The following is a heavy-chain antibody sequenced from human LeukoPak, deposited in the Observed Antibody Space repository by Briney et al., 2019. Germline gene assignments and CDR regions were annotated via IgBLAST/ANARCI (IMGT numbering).Heavy chain of an antibody. CDR3: ARGLNWFDP. Sequence: PGGSLRLSCAASGFTFDDYAMHWVRQAPGKGLEWVSGISWNSGSIGYADSVKGRFTISRDNAKNSLYLQMNSLRAEDTALYYCARGLNWFDPWGQGTLVTASS. V-gene: IGHV3-9*01. CDR2: ISWNSGSI. J-gene: IGHJ5*02. CDR1: GFTFDDYA.